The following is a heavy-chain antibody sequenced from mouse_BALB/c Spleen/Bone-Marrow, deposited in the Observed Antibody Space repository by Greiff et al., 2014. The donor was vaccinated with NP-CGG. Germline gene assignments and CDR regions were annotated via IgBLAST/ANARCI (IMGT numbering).Heavy chain of an antibody. V-gene: IGHV14-3*02. CDR2: IDPANDNT. CDR1: GFNINDTY. CDR3: ARSGVRYGGAWFAY. Sequence: EVQVVQSGAELVKPGASVKLSCAASGFNINDTYIHWVKQRPEQGLEWIGRIDPANDNTKYDQKFKGKATITADTSSNTAYIQXXXLTXXXTAVYYCARSGVRYGGAWFAYWGPGTLITVSA. D-gene: IGHD2-14*01. J-gene: IGHJ3*01.